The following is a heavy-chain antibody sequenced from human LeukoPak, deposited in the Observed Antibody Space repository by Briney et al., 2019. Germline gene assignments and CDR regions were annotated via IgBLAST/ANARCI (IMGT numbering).Heavy chain of an antibody. CDR1: GFTFSSYA. D-gene: IGHD6-6*01. J-gene: IGHJ4*02. Sequence: PGGSLRLSCAASGFTFSSYAMSWVRQAPGKGLVWVSRINTDGSSTSYADSVKGRFTISRDNAKNTLYLQMNSLRAEDTAVYYCARGGSSMFNYWGQGTLVTVSS. V-gene: IGHV3-74*01. CDR2: INTDGSST. CDR3: ARGGSSMFNY.